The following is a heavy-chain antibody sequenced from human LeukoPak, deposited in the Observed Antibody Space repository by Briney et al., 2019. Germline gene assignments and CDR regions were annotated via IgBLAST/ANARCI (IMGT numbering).Heavy chain of an antibody. CDR1: GFTFSSYG. V-gene: IGHV3-33*05. Sequence: GGSLRLSCAASGFTFSSYGMHWVRQAPGKGLEWVAVIVYDGSNKYYADSVKGRFTISRDNSKNTLYLQMNSLRAEDTAVYYCARDFTDYGDYGAFDYWGQGTLVTVSS. J-gene: IGHJ4*02. CDR3: ARDFTDYGDYGAFDY. D-gene: IGHD4-17*01. CDR2: IVYDGSNK.